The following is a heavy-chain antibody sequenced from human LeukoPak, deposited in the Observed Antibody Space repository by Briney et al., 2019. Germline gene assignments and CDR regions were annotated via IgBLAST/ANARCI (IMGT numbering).Heavy chain of an antibody. J-gene: IGHJ4*02. V-gene: IGHV3-9*01. CDR1: GFTFDDYA. Sequence: PGGSLRLSCAASGFTFDDYAMHWVRQAPGKGLEWVSGISWNSGSIGYADSVKGRFTISRDNAKNSLYLQMNSLRAEDTALYYCAKVGNPYYYGSGSYQDYSGQGTLVTVSS. CDR2: ISWNSGSI. D-gene: IGHD3-10*01. CDR3: AKVGNPYYYGSGSYQDY.